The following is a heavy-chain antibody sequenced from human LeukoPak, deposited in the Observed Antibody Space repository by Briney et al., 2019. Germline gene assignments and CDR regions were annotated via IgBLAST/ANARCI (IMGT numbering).Heavy chain of an antibody. V-gene: IGHV3-30-3*01. J-gene: IGHJ6*03. Sequence: PGRSLRLSCAASGFTFSSYAMHWVRQAPGKGLEWVAVISYDGSNKYYADSVKGRFTISRDNSKNTLYLQMNSLRAEDTAVYYCARNSSSFWLRYYYMDVWGRGTTVTVSS. CDR1: GFTFSSYA. CDR3: ARNSSSFWLRYYYMDV. CDR2: ISYDGSNK. D-gene: IGHD6-13*01.